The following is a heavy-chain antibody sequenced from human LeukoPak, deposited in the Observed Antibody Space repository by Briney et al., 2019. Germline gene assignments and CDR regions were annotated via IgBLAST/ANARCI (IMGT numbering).Heavy chain of an antibody. CDR3: ARAPGLEPVTRVDY. CDR1: GYTFTSYG. D-gene: IGHD1-1*01. Sequence: ASVKVSCKASGYTFTSYGISWVRQAPGQGLEWMGWISAYNGNTNYAQKLHGRVTMTTDTSTSTAYMELRSLRSDDTAVYYCARAPGLEPVTRVDYWGQGTLVTVSS. J-gene: IGHJ4*02. V-gene: IGHV1-18*01. CDR2: ISAYNGNT.